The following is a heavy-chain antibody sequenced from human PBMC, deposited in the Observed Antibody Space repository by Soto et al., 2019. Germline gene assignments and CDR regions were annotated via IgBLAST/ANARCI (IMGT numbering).Heavy chain of an antibody. D-gene: IGHD5-18*01. J-gene: IGHJ6*02. Sequence: QVQLQQWGAGLLKPSETLSLTCAVYGGSFSGYYWSWIRQPPGKGLEWIGEINHSGSTNYNPSLKSRVTISVDTSKNQCSLKLSSVTAADTAVYYWARRYSYYYYGMDVWGQGTTVTVSS. CDR1: GGSFSGYY. CDR2: INHSGST. V-gene: IGHV4-34*01. CDR3: ARRYSYYYYGMDV.